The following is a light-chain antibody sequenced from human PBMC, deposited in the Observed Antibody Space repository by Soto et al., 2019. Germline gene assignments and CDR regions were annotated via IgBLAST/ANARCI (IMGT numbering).Light chain of an antibody. Sequence: QSLLTQPASVSGSPGQSITVSCTGASSDVGGYNYVSWYQQHPGKVPQLMIYDVSNRPSGVSNRFSGSKSGNTASLTISGLQAEDEADYYCSSYTSSNTYVFATGTKVTVL. CDR3: SSYTSSNTYV. CDR2: DVS. CDR1: SSDVGGYNY. J-gene: IGLJ1*01. V-gene: IGLV2-14*01.